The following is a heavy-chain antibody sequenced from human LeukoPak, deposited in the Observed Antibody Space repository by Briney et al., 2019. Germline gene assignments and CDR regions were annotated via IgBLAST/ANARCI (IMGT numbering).Heavy chain of an antibody. Sequence: PGGSLRLSCAASGFTFSTYSMNWVRQAPGKGLEWVSSISSSSSYIYYADSVKGRFTISRDNAKNSLYLQMSSLRAGETAVYYCARERMRRRAFDIWGQGTMVTVSS. J-gene: IGHJ3*02. CDR1: GFTFSTYS. D-gene: IGHD2/OR15-2a*01. V-gene: IGHV3-21*01. CDR2: ISSSSSYI. CDR3: ARERMRRRAFDI.